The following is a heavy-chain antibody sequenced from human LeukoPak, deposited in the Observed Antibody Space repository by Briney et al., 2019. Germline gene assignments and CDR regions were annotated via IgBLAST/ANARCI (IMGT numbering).Heavy chain of an antibody. CDR2: INPDTGGT. CDR3: ARDVPGYSSYFDY. J-gene: IGHJ4*02. Sequence: GASVKVSCKASGYSFTGYHIHWVRQAPGQGPEWVGWINPDTGGTKCAQKFQGRVTLTRDTSINTAYMELNGLRSDDTAMYYCARDVPGYSSYFDYWGQGTVVTVSS. V-gene: IGHV1-2*02. D-gene: IGHD6-19*01. CDR1: GYSFTGYH.